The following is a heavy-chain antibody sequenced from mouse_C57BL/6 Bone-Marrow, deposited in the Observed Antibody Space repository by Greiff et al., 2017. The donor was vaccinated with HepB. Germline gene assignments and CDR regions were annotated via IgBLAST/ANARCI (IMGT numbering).Heavy chain of an antibody. CDR1: GFTFTDYY. D-gene: IGHD1-1*01. CDR2: IRNKANGYTT. CDR3: ARYDYGSSNAY. V-gene: IGHV7-3*01. Sequence: EVNVVESGGGLVQPGGSLSLSCAASGFTFTDYYMSWVRQPPGKALEWLGFIRNKANGYTTEYSASVKGRFTISRDNSQSILYLQMNALRAEDSATYYCARYDYGSSNAYWGQGTLVTVSA. J-gene: IGHJ3*01.